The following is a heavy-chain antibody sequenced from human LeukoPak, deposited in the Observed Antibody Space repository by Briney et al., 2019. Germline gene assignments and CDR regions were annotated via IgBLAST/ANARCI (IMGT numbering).Heavy chain of an antibody. CDR1: GFTFDDYG. V-gene: IGHV3-9*01. Sequence: PGGSLRLSCAASGFTFDDYGMHWVRHAPGKGLEWVSGISWDSGSIFYADSVKGRFTISRDNAKTSLYLQMNSLRAEETAFYYCAKDRGTGNRLYHFDYWGQGTMVTASS. D-gene: IGHD2-2*02. J-gene: IGHJ4*02. CDR2: ISWDSGSI. CDR3: AKDRGTGNRLYHFDY.